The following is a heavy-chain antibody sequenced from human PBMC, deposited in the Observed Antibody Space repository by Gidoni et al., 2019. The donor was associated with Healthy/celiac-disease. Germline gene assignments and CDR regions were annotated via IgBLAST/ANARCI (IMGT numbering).Heavy chain of an antibody. CDR1: GGSFSGYY. J-gene: IGHJ4*02. CDR2: INHSGST. Sequence: QVQLQQWGAGLLKPSETLSLTCAVYGGSFSGYYWSWIRQPPGKGLEWIGEINHSGSTNYNPSLKSRVTISVDTSKNQFSLKLSSVTAADTAVYYCARGRVVGASPDYWGQGTLVTVSS. D-gene: IGHD1-26*01. CDR3: ARGRVVGASPDY. V-gene: IGHV4-34*01.